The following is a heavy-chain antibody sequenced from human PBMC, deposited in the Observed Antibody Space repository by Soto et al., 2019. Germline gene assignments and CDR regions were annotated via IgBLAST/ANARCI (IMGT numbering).Heavy chain of an antibody. CDR1: GFTFSSYA. V-gene: IGHV3-23*01. CDR3: AKDYLGLGYSYGEEVLNYGMDF. Sequence: GGSLRLSCAASGFTFSSYAMSWVRQAPGKGLEWVSAISGSGGSTYYADSVKGRFTISRDNSKNTLYLQMNSLRAEDTAVYYCAKDYLGLGYSYGEEVLNYGMDFWGQGTTVNVSS. CDR2: ISGSGGST. D-gene: IGHD5-18*01. J-gene: IGHJ6*02.